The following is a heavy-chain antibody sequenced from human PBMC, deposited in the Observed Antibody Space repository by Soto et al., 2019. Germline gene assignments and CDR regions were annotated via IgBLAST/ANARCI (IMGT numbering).Heavy chain of an antibody. CDR2: IKQDGNER. Sequence: ELQLVDSGGALVQPGASLRLSCAASGFTFSDYFMTWVRQAPGKGLEWVATIKQDGNERYYVDSVKGRFTISRDNAKNSLHLQMNALRAEDTAVYYCAIGHWLGCWGQGTLVTVSS. CDR3: AIGHWLGC. J-gene: IGHJ4*02. V-gene: IGHV3-7*01. CDR1: GFTFSDYF. D-gene: IGHD6-19*01.